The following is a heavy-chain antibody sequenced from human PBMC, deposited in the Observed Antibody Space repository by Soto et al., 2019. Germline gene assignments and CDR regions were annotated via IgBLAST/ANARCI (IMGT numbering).Heavy chain of an antibody. CDR2: IYYTGNT. J-gene: IGHJ4*02. CDR1: GGSISSYY. Sequence: SETLSLTCTVSGGSISSYYWSWIRQPPGKGLEWIGYIYYTGNTNYNPSLKSRVTISVDTSKNQFSLKLSSVTAADTAVYYCARHNSDTGTTSVDHLDFWGQGTQVNGS. CDR3: ARHNSDTGTTSVDHLDF. V-gene: IGHV4-59*01. D-gene: IGHD1-1*01.